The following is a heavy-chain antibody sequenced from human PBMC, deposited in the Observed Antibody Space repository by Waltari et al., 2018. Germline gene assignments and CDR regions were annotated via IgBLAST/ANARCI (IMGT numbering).Heavy chain of an antibody. V-gene: IGHV4-59*01. J-gene: IGHJ6*02. CDR3: VRGGGTSWYYNMDV. CDR2: IFYTGNT. Sequence: VLLEESGPGLVKPSETLSLTCTVSGGSISGFYWTWIRQPPGKGLEYIGYIFYTGNTNYNPSLKSRVTISVDTSKIQFSLQLKSVTAADTAVYYCVRGGGTSWYYNMDVWGQGTTVTVSS. D-gene: IGHD3-16*01. CDR1: GGSISGFY.